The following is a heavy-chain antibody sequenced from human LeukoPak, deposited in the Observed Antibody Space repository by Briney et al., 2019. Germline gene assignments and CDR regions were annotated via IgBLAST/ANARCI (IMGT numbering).Heavy chain of an antibody. CDR2: IYYSGST. J-gene: IGHJ4*02. CDR3: ARLVTTRESIGIDY. V-gene: IGHV4-59*08. CDR1: GGSISSYY. D-gene: IGHD4-11*01. Sequence: PSETLSLTCTVSGGSISSYYWSWIRQPPGKGLEWIGYIYYSGSTNYNPSLKSRVTISVDTSKNQFSLKLSSVTAADTAVYYCARLVTTRESIGIDYWGQGTLVTVFS.